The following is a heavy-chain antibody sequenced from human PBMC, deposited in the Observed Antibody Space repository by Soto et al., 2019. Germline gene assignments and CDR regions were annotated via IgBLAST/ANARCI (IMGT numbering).Heavy chain of an antibody. CDR3: ARMEYRAAMGYYYYYYGMDV. Sequence: SETLSLTCAVYGGSFSGYYWSWIRQPPGKGLEWIGEVNHSGSTNYNPSLKSRVTISVDTSKNQFSLKLSSVTAAETAVYYCARMEYRAAMGYYYYYYGMDVWGQGTTVTVSS. CDR2: VNHSGST. J-gene: IGHJ6*02. CDR1: GGSFSGYY. V-gene: IGHV4-34*01. D-gene: IGHD5-18*01.